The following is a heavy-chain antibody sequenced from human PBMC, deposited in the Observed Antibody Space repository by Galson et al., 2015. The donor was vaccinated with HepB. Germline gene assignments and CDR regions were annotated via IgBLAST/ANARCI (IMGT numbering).Heavy chain of an antibody. V-gene: IGHV4-4*02. CDR2: IYHSGST. J-gene: IGHJ4*02. CDR3: ARVCSGWLHPYYFDY. Sequence: SETLSLTCAVSGGSISSSNWWSWVRQPPGKGLEWIGEIYHSGSTNYNPSLKSRVTISVDKSKNQFSLKLSSVTAADTAVYYCARVCSGWLHPYYFDYWGQGALVTVSS. D-gene: IGHD6-13*01. CDR1: GGSISSSNW.